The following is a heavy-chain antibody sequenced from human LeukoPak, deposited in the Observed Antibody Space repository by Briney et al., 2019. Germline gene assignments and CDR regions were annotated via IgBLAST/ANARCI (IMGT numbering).Heavy chain of an antibody. CDR1: GGSISSSNYY. J-gene: IGHJ4*02. Sequence: SETLSLTCTDSGGSISSSNYYWGWIRQPPGKGLEWIGSIYYSGNTYYNPSLKSRVTISVDRSKNQFSLKLSSVTAADTAVYYCARTTYYYGSGSYYNDYWGQGTLVTVSS. CDR3: ARTTYYYGSGSYYNDY. V-gene: IGHV4-39*07. CDR2: IYYSGNT. D-gene: IGHD3-10*01.